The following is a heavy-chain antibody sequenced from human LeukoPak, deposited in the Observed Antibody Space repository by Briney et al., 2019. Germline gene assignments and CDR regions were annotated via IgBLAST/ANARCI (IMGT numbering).Heavy chain of an antibody. CDR2: INHSGST. V-gene: IGHV4-34*01. Sequence: PSETLSLTCAVYGGSFSGSYWSWIRQPPGKGLEWIGEINHSGSTNYNPSLKSRVTISVDTSKDQFSLKLGSVTAADTAVYYCARLTSSGWYRDNWFDPWGQGTLVTVSS. CDR1: GGSFSGSY. D-gene: IGHD6-19*01. CDR3: ARLTSSGWYRDNWFDP. J-gene: IGHJ5*02.